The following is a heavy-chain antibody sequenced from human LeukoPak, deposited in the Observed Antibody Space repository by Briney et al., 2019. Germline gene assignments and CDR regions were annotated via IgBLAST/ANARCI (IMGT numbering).Heavy chain of an antibody. V-gene: IGHV3-33*01. J-gene: IGHJ4*02. CDR2: IWYDGSNK. D-gene: IGHD2-2*01. Sequence: GGSLRLSCAASGFTFSGYGMHWVRQAPGKGLEWVAVIWYDGSNKYYADSVKGRFTISRDNSKNTLYLQMNSLRAEDTAVYYCARSDPIGYCSSTSCAFDYWGQGTLVTVSS. CDR3: ARSDPIGYCSSTSCAFDY. CDR1: GFTFSGYG.